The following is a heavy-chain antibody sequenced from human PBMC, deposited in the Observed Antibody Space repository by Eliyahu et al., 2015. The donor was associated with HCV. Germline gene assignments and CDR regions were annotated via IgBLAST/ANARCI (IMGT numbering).Heavy chain of an antibody. D-gene: IGHD6-13*01. J-gene: IGHJ4*02. CDR3: AKTGRXAPAGWLQFFDF. V-gene: IGHV3-23*01. Sequence: DAVKGRFTMSRDKSKNSLFLQMSSVRVEDTAIYYCAKTGRXAPAGWLQFFDFWGQGTLVTVSS.